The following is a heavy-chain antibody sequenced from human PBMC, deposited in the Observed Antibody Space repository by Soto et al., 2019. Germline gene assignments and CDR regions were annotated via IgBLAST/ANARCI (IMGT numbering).Heavy chain of an antibody. CDR3: ISHSPEDMIRT. Sequence: GSLGLAGSASGFTFSGSSVHGVRQASGKGLEWVGLIRNKANSYATAYAASVRGRFTISRDDSKNTAFLQMNSLNTEDTAVYYCISHSPEDMIRTWGQGTLVTVYS. CDR2: IRNKANSYAT. J-gene: IGHJ4*02. CDR1: GFTFSGSS. V-gene: IGHV3-73*01. D-gene: IGHD2-15*01.